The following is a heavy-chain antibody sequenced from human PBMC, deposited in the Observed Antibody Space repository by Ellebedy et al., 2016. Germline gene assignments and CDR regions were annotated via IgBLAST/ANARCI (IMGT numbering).Heavy chain of an antibody. CDR2: ITGDTATT. CDR3: YYYYYGMDV. Sequence: GGSLRLSCAASGFTLNNYAMTWIRQAAGEGLEWVSAITGDTATTYYADPVKGRFTISRDNSKNTLYLQMNSLRAEDTAVYYCYYYYYGMDVWGQGTTVTVSS. V-gene: IGHV3-23*01. CDR1: GFTLNNYA. J-gene: IGHJ6*02.